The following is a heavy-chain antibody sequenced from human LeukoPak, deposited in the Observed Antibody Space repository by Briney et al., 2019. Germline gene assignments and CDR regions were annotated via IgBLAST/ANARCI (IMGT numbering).Heavy chain of an antibody. V-gene: IGHV3-23*01. D-gene: IGHD3-22*01. J-gene: IGHJ4*02. CDR2: ISGSGGST. Sequence: PGGSLRLSCATSGFTVSSNYMSWVRQAPGKGLEWVSAISGSGGSTYYADSVKGRFTISRDNSKNTLYLQMNSLRAEDTAVYYCAKDEYDSLTLGDYWGQGTLVTVSS. CDR1: GFTVSSNY. CDR3: AKDEYDSLTLGDY.